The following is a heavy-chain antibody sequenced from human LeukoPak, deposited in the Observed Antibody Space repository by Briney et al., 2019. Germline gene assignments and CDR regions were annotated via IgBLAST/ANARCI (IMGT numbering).Heavy chain of an antibody. CDR2: IASDGPI. V-gene: IGHV3-53*01. J-gene: IGHJ3*01. CDR3: VTARGEV. CDR1: GFTVSSDF. D-gene: IGHD7-27*01. Sequence: GGSLRLSCEASGFTVSSDFMSWVRQAPGGGPEWVSLIASDGPIYYADSVKGRFTISRDNFKNTVYLQMSSLTSEDTAVYYCVTARGEVWGQGTIVTVSS.